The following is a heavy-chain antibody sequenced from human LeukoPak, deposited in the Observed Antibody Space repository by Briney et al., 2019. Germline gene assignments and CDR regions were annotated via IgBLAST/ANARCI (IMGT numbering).Heavy chain of an antibody. D-gene: IGHD3-16*02. CDR1: GISFSDYGMNWIYG. CDR2: ISSSGTYI. J-gene: IGHJ3*02. Sequence: GGSLRLSCVASGISFSDYGMNWIYGMNWVRQAPGKGLEWVSSISSSGTYIYYADSVKGRFTISRDNAKNSLFLQMNSLRAEDTAVYYCVSGNDPDYVWGTYRLDAFDIWGEGTMVIVSS. CDR3: VSGNDPDYVWGTYRLDAFDI. V-gene: IGHV3-21*01.